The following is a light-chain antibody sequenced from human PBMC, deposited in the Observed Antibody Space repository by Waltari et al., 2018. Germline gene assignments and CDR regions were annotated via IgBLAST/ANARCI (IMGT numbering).Light chain of an antibody. J-gene: IGKJ1*01. V-gene: IGKV3-20*01. CDR1: LSLGTS. CDR3: QHYVRLPAP. CDR2: GAS. Sequence: VLTQSPGTPSLSTGERATLACRASLSLGTSLAWYHHKPGQAPRLLSSGASRRATDIPDRFSGSGAGTDCSLTISILKPEDFAVYYCQHYVRLPAPFGQGTKVEI.